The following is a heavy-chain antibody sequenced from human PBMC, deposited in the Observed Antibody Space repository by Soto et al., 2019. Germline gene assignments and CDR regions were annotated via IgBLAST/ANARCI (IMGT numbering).Heavy chain of an antibody. D-gene: IGHD3-9*01. V-gene: IGHV4-34*01. Sequence: QVQLQQWGAGLLKPSETLSLTCAVYGGSFSGYYWSWIRQPPGKGLEWIGEINHSGSTNYNPSLMSRVTISVDPSKYQFSPQLGSVTAADTAVYYCARARVGRYFDWLLHYFDYWGQGTLVTVSP. CDR3: ARARVGRYFDWLLHYFDY. J-gene: IGHJ4*02. CDR2: INHSGST. CDR1: GGSFSGYY.